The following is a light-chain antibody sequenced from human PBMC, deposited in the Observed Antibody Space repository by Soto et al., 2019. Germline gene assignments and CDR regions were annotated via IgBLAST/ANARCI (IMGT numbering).Light chain of an antibody. J-gene: IGKJ2*01. CDR1: QNVNIW. Sequence: STLSAFVGDRVILTCRASQNVNIWLAWYQQRPRKAPKLLIYKTSSLESGVPSRFSGSGSGTEFTLTISSLETDDFGTYFCLQYNSLPYTVGQGTKV. CDR3: LQYNSLPYT. V-gene: IGKV1-5*03. CDR2: KTS.